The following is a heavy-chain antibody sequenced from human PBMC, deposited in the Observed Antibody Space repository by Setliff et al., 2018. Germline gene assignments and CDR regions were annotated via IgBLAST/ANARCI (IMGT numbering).Heavy chain of an antibody. V-gene: IGHV3-11*03. CDR3: ARLRFGELLPDV. D-gene: IGHD3-10*01. CDR2: ISSSSSYT. J-gene: IGHJ6*04. CDR1: GFTFSDYY. Sequence: GSLRLSCAASGFTFSDYYMSWIRQAPGKGLEWVSYISSSSSYTNYADSVKGRFTISRDNAKNSLYLQMNSLRAEDTAVYYCARLRFGELLPDVWGKGTTVTVSS.